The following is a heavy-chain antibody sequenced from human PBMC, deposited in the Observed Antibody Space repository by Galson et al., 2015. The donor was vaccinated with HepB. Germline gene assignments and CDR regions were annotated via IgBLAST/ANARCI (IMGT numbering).Heavy chain of an antibody. V-gene: IGHV3-30*04. CDR2: LSYDGRDK. CDR1: GFTFRNYA. D-gene: IGHD6-6*01. Sequence: SLRLSCAASGFTFRNYAMHWVRQAPGKGLEWVTFLSYDGRDKVYADSVRGRFTISRDNSKNTLYLDMKSLRTEDTAVYYCAREAGEGGGSSFDYWGQGTLVTVSS. J-gene: IGHJ4*02. CDR3: AREAGEGGGSSFDY.